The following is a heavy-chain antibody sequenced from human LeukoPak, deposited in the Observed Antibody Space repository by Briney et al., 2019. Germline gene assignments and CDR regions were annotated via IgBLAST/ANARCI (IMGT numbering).Heavy chain of an antibody. J-gene: IGHJ4*02. CDR3: ARTIGYGSGNDQAGG. CDR2: IKQDGTET. D-gene: IGHD3-10*01. CDR1: GFSSSNYW. V-gene: IGHV3-7*01. Sequence: GGSLRLSCVASGFSSSNYWMSWVRQAPGKGLEWVANIKQDGTETYYVDSVKGRFTISRDNAKNPLYLQMNSLRVEDTAVYYCARTIGYGSGNDQAGGWGQGTLVTVSS.